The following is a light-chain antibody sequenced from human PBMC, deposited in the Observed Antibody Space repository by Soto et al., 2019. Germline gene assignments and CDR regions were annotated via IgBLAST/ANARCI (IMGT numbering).Light chain of an antibody. CDR2: GAS. J-gene: IGKJ1*01. Sequence: EIVLTQSPGTLSLSPGERATLSCRASQSVSSSYLAWYQQKPGQAPRLLIYGASSRATGMPDRFSGSGSVTAFTLTISRLEPEDFAVYYCQQYGSSPPWTFGQGTKVQIK. V-gene: IGKV3-20*01. CDR3: QQYGSSPPWT. CDR1: QSVSSSY.